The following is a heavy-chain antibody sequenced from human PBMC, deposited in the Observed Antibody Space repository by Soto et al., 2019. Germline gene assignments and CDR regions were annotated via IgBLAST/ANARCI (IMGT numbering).Heavy chain of an antibody. D-gene: IGHD6-13*01. V-gene: IGHV1-58*01. J-gene: IGHJ5*02. CDR3: GIAAAGHWFDP. CDR1: GFTFTSSA. Sequence: SVKVSCKASGFTFTSSAVQWVRQARGQRLEWIGWIVVGSGNTNYAQKFQERVTITRDMSTSTAYMELSSLRSEDTAVYYCGIAAAGHWFDPWGQGTLVTVSS. CDR2: IVVGSGNT.